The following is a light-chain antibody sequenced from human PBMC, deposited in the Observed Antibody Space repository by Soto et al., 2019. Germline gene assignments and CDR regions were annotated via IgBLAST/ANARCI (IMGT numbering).Light chain of an antibody. V-gene: IGLV2-23*01. CDR2: EDS. Sequence: QSALTQPASVSGSPGQSITISCTGTSSDVGSYNLVSWYQQHPTKAPKLLIFEDSKRPSGVSNRFSGSKSGNTASLTISGLQAVDEADYYCCSFAGSSTVVFGGGTKVTVL. CDR3: CSFAGSSTVV. J-gene: IGLJ2*01. CDR1: SSDVGSYNL.